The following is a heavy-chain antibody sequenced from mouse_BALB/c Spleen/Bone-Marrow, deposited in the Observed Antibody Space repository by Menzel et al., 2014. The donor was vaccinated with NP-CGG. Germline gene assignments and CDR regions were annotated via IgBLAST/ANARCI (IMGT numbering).Heavy chain of an antibody. J-gene: IGHJ2*01. D-gene: IGHD2-12*01. CDR3: ARWLLYY. Sequence: VQLKESGPDLVKPGASVKMSCKASGYTFTSYVIHWVKRKPGQGLEWIGYIHPYNDGTRYNEKFKTKATLTVDKSSSTAYMQLSSLTSEDSAVYYCARWLLYYWGQGTTLTVSS. CDR2: IHPYNDGT. CDR1: GYTFTSYV. V-gene: IGHV1-14*01.